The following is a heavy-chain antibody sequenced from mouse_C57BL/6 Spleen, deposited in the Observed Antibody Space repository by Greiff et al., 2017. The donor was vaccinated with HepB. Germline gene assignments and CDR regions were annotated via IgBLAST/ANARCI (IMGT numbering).Heavy chain of an antibody. D-gene: IGHD2-1*01. CDR2: ISYDGSN. Sequence: EVKLQESGPGLVKPSQSLSLTCSVTGYSITSGYYWNWIRQFPGNKLEWMGYISYDGSNNFNPSLKNRISITRDTSKNQFFLKLNSVTTEDTATYYCAYVNFYWYFDVWGTGTTVTVSS. CDR3: AYVNFYWYFDV. CDR1: GYSITSGYY. V-gene: IGHV3-6*01. J-gene: IGHJ1*03.